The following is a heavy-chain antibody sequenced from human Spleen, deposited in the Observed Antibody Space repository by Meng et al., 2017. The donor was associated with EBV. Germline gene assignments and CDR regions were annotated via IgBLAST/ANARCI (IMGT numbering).Heavy chain of an antibody. V-gene: IGHV1-69*18. D-gene: IGHD2-15*01. CDR2: HHPMSGAA. Sequence: QVPAVRAAGEVKKPGAPVTVSCKAAGATISNYATNWLRPAPGQGLEWMGRHHPMSGAANYAQKFQDRVTITADESTRTVYLELRSLKYADTSVYYCARDIGSQKMDPWGQGTLVTASS. CDR3: ARDIGSQKMDP. CDR1: GATISNYA. J-gene: IGHJ5*02.